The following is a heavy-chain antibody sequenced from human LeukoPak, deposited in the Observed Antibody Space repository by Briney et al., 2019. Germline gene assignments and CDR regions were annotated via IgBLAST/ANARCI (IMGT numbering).Heavy chain of an antibody. V-gene: IGHV3-30-3*01. CDR1: GFTFSSYA. J-gene: IGHJ4*02. D-gene: IGHD5-12*01. Sequence: GGSLRLSCAASGFTFSSYAMHWVRQAPGKELEWVAVISYDGSNKYYADSVKGRFTISRDNSKNTLYLQMNSLRAEDTAVYYCATSPGSSGYSNFDYWGQGTLVTVSS. CDR3: ATSPGSSGYSNFDY. CDR2: ISYDGSNK.